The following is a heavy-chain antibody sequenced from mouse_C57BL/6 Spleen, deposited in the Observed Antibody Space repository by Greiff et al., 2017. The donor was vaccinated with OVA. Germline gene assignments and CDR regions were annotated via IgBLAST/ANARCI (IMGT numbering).Heavy chain of an antibody. CDR1: GFTFSDYY. V-gene: IGHV5-16*01. J-gene: IGHJ2*01. CDR2: INYYGSST. Sequence: EVLLVESEGGLVQPGSSMKLSCTASGFTFSDYYMAWVRQVPEKGLEWVANINYYGSSTYYLDSLKSRFIISRDNAKIILYLQMSSLKSEDTATYYCARDGYYFDYWGQGTTLTVSS. D-gene: IGHD2-2*01. CDR3: ARDGYYFDY.